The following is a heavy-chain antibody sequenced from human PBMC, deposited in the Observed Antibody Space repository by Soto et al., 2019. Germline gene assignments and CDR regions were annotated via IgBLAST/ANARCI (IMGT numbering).Heavy chain of an antibody. CDR2: IIPIFGTA. Sequence: QVQLVQSGAEVKKPGSSVKVSCKASGGTFSSYAISWVRQAPGQGLEWMGCIIPIFGTANYAQKFQGRVTITADESTSKAYMELSSLRSEDTAVYYCARDRGGGGYSYGYGYWGQGTMVTVSS. V-gene: IGHV1-69*12. CDR3: ARDRGGGGYSYGYGY. CDR1: GGTFSSYA. D-gene: IGHD5-18*01. J-gene: IGHJ4*02.